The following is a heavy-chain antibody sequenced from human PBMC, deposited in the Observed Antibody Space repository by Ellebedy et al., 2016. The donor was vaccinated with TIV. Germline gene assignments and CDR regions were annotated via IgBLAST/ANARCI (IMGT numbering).Heavy chain of an antibody. D-gene: IGHD3-22*01. CDR1: GFTFSSYG. Sequence: GESLKISCAASGFTFSSYGMHWVRQAPGKGLEWVAVIWYDGSNKYYADSVKGRFTISRDNAKNSLYLQMNSLRAEDTAVYYCAKRSGYVGDAFDIWGQGTMVTVSS. CDR3: AKRSGYVGDAFDI. J-gene: IGHJ3*02. V-gene: IGHV3-33*03. CDR2: IWYDGSNK.